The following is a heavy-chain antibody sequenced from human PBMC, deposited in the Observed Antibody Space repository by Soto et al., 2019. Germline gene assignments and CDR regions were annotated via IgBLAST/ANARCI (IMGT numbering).Heavy chain of an antibody. CDR3: ARDLITIFGVVNEGWFDP. J-gene: IGHJ5*02. V-gene: IGHV1-18*01. D-gene: IGHD3-3*01. CDR1: GYTFTSYG. CDR2: ISAYNGNT. Sequence: ASVKVSCKASGYTFTSYGISWVRQAPGQGLEWMGWISAYNGNTNYAQKLQGRVTMTTDASTSTAYVELRSLRSDDTAVYYCARDLITIFGVVNEGWFDPWGQGTLVTVSS.